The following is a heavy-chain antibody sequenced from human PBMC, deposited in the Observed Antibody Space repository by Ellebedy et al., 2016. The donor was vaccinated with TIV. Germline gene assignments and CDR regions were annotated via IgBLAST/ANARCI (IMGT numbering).Heavy chain of an antibody. CDR3: ASKGPLLRYFDRRSHGMDV. CDR1: GYTFTGYY. V-gene: IGHV1-2*02. J-gene: IGHJ6*02. CDR2: INPNSGGT. D-gene: IGHD3-9*01. Sequence: AASVKVSCQASGYTFTGYYMHWVRQAPGQGLDWMGWINPNSGGTNYAQKFQGRVTMTRDTSISTAYMELSRLRSDDTAVYYCASKGPLLRYFDRRSHGMDVWGQGTTVTVSS.